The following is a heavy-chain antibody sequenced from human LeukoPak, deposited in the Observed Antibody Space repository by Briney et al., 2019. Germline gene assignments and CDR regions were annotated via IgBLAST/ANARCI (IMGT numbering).Heavy chain of an antibody. CDR2: IKQDGSEK. CDR3: AREGY. V-gene: IGHV3-7*01. Sequence: GGSLRLSCAASGFTFSSNWMSWVRQAPGKGLEWVANIKQDGSEKYYVDSVKGRFTISRDNAKNSLYLQMNSLRAEDTAVYHCAREGYWGQGTLVTVSS. J-gene: IGHJ4*02. CDR1: GFTFSSNW.